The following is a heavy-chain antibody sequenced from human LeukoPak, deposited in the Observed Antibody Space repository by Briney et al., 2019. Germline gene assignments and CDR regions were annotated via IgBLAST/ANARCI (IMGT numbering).Heavy chain of an antibody. CDR2: IYPGDSDT. CDR3: ARQGTNYYDSSGYIDY. CDR1: GYSFTSYW. J-gene: IGHJ4*02. V-gene: IGHV5-51*01. Sequence: GESLKISCKGSGYSFTSYWIGWVRQMPGKGLEWMGIIYPGDSDTRYSPSFQGQVTISADKSISTAYLQWSSLKASDTAMYYCARQGTNYYDSSGYIDYWGQGTLVTVSS. D-gene: IGHD3-22*01.